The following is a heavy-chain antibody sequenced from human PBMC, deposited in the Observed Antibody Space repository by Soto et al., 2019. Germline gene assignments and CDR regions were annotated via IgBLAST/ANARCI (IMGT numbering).Heavy chain of an antibody. V-gene: IGHV4-39*01. CDR3: ARSYSSSHLGY. CDR2: IYYSGST. Sequence: SETLSLTCTVSGGSISSSSYYWGWIRQPPGKGLEWIGSIYYSGSTYYNPSLKSRVTISVDTSKNQFSLKLSSVTAADTAVYYCARSYSSSHLGYWGQGTLVTVSS. J-gene: IGHJ4*02. D-gene: IGHD6-6*01. CDR1: GGSISSSSYY.